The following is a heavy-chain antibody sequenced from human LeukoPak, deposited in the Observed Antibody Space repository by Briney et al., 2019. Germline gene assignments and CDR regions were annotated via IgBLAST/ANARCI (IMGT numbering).Heavy chain of an antibody. CDR1: GFTFSSYS. J-gene: IGHJ4*02. CDR2: ISSSSSYI. D-gene: IGHD4-11*01. V-gene: IGHV3-21*01. CDR3: ARRTVTAPSDY. Sequence: GGSLRLSCAASGFTFSSYSMNWVRQAPGKGLEWVSFISSSSSYIYYADSVKGRFTISRDNAKNSLYLQMNSLRAEDTAVYYCARRTVTAPSDYWGQGTLVTVSS.